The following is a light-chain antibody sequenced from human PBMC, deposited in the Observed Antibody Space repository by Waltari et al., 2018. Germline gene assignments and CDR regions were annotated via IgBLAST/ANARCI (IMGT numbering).Light chain of an antibody. Sequence: DIVMTQSPDSLAVSLCERATINCKSSQSVLYSSKNKNYLAWYQQKPGQPPKLLIYWASTRESGVPDRFSGSGSGTDFTLTISSLQAEDVAVYYCQQYYNTPITFGQGTRLEIK. V-gene: IGKV4-1*01. CDR2: WAS. CDR1: QSVLYSSKNKNY. J-gene: IGKJ5*01. CDR3: QQYYNTPIT.